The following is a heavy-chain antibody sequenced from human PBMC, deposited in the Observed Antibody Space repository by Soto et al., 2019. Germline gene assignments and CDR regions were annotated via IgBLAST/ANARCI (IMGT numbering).Heavy chain of an antibody. CDR3: AKDRRSLYYYEQPTSFDY. Sequence: GGSLRLSCATSGFTFSSYGMHWVRQAPGKGLEWVAVISFDGTNKYYPDSVKGRFTISRDNSKNTLYLQMNSLRAEDTAVYYCAKDRRSLYYYEQPTSFDYWGQGTLVTVSS. CDR2: ISFDGTNK. V-gene: IGHV3-30*18. D-gene: IGHD3-22*01. J-gene: IGHJ4*02. CDR1: GFTFSSYG.